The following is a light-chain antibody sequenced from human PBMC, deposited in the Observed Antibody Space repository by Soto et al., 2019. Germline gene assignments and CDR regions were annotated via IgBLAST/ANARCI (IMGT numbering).Light chain of an antibody. Sequence: QPVLTHSPSSSASLGASVTLTCTLSSGHSSYAIAWHQQQPEKGSRYLMKLNSDGSHSKGDGIPDRFSGPSSGAERYLTISSLQSEDEADYYCQTWGTGIHVVFGGGTKLTVL. V-gene: IGLV4-69*01. CDR3: QTWGTGIHVV. CDR2: LNSDGSH. J-gene: IGLJ2*01. CDR1: SGHSSYA.